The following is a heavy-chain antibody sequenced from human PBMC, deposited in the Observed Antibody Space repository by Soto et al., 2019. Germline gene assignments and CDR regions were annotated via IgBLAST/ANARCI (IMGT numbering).Heavy chain of an antibody. V-gene: IGHV3-30-3*01. CDR1: GFTFSTYS. Sequence: QVQLVESGGGVVQPGTSLRLSCAASGFTFSTYSMHWVRQAPGKGLEWVAVISYDGSNKYYTESVKGRFTISRDNSKNTLDLQMNSLGAEDTAVYYCAREAQEAWFDPWGQGTLVAVSS. CDR2: ISYDGSNK. CDR3: AREAQEAWFDP. J-gene: IGHJ5*02.